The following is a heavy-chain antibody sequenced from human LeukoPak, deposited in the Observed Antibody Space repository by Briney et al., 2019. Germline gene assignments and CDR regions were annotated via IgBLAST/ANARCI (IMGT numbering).Heavy chain of an antibody. CDR2: IDPSSTYI. CDR3: ARDREVWFLETDAFDI. D-gene: IGHD3-3*01. CDR1: GFTFRSYS. Sequence: GGSLRLSCAASGFTFRSYSMNWVRQAPGKGLEWVSAIDPSSTYIYYADSVKGRFTISRDNAENSLYLQMNSLRAEDTAVYYCARDREVWFLETDAFDIWGQGTMVTVSS. J-gene: IGHJ3*02. V-gene: IGHV3-21*01.